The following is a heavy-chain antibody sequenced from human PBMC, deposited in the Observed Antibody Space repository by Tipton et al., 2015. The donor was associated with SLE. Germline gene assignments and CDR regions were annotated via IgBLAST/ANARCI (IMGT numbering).Heavy chain of an antibody. D-gene: IGHD4/OR15-4a*01. CDR2: INHSGST. J-gene: IGHJ3*02. V-gene: IGHV4-34*01. CDR3: ARLTIDAAFDI. CDR1: GGSFSGYY. Sequence: TLSLTCAVYGGSFSGYYWSWIRQPTGKGLEWIGEINHSGSTNYNPSLKSRVTISVDTSKNQFSLKLSSVTAADTAVYYCARLTIDAAFDIWGQGTMVTVSS.